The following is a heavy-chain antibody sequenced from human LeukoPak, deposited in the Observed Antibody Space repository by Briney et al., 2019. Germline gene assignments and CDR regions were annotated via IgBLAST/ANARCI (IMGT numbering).Heavy chain of an antibody. J-gene: IGHJ3*02. Sequence: ASVKVSCKASGYTFTSYAMNWVRQAPGQGLEWMGWINTNTGNPTYAQGFTGRFVFSLDTSVSTAYLQISSLKAEDTAVYYCARGGYCSGGSCRTEDAFDIWGQGTMVTVSP. D-gene: IGHD2-15*01. CDR3: ARGGYCSGGSCRTEDAFDI. CDR1: GYTFTSYA. V-gene: IGHV7-4-1*02. CDR2: INTNTGNP.